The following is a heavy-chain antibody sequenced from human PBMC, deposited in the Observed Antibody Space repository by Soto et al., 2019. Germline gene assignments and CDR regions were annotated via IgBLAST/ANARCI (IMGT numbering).Heavy chain of an antibody. CDR3: ARVLAAAGTHDY. J-gene: IGHJ4*02. CDR1: GGTFSSYA. Sequence: ASVKVSCKASGGTFSSYAISWVRQAPGQGLEWMGWISAYNGNTNYAQKLQGRVTMTTDTSTSTAYMELRSLRSDDTAVYYCARVLAAAGTHDYWGQGTLVTSPQ. V-gene: IGHV1-18*01. D-gene: IGHD6-13*01. CDR2: ISAYNGNT.